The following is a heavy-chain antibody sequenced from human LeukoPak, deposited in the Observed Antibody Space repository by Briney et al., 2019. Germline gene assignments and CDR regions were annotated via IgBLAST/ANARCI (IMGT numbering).Heavy chain of an antibody. J-gene: IGHJ6*02. V-gene: IGHV1-69*04. D-gene: IGHD5-18*01. Sequence: SVKVSCKASGGTFSSYAISWVRQAPGQGLEWMGRIIPILGIANYAQKFQGRVTITADKSTSTAYMELSSLRSEDTAVYYCARESTIQPPYGMDVWGQGTTVTVSS. CDR1: GGTFSSYA. CDR3: ARESTIQPPYGMDV. CDR2: IIPILGIA.